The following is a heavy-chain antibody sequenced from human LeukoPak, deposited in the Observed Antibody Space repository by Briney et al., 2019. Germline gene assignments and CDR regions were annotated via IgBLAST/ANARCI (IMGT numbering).Heavy chain of an antibody. D-gene: IGHD3-10*01. Sequence: PSDTLSLTCSVSGGSINSHYWSWIRQPPGKRLEWIGYIFNTGHTNYNPSLGSRVTMSVDASRDQFFLRLSSVTAADTAIYYCATRPAGTSWYGVSDYWSQGTLVTVSS. J-gene: IGHJ4*02. CDR3: ATRPAGTSWYGVSDY. CDR2: IFNTGHT. CDR1: GGSINSHY. V-gene: IGHV4-59*07.